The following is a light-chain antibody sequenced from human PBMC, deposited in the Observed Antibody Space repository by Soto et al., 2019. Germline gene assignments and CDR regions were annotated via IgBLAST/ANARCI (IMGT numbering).Light chain of an antibody. V-gene: IGKV1-5*01. CDR2: DAS. CDR3: QQYNSYWT. J-gene: IGKJ1*01. Sequence: LQTSPAAYTLRASVSDRVAIASRASQSISSWLAWYQQKPGKAPELLIYDASSLESGVPSRFSGSGSGTEFTLTISSLQPDDFGTYYCQQYNSYWTVGQGTKVDI. CDR1: QSISSW.